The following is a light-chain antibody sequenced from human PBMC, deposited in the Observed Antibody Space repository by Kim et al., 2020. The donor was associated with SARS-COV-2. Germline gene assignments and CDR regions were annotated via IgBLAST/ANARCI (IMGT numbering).Light chain of an antibody. V-gene: IGLV3-21*04. Sequence: PVKTARISCGGDTIGSKSVHWYQQKPGQAPILVIYYDTDRPSGIPERFSGSNSGNTATLTISRVEAGDEADYYCQVWDSNSDHPWVFGGGTKLTVL. J-gene: IGLJ3*02. CDR3: QVWDSNSDHPWV. CDR1: TIGSKS. CDR2: YDT.